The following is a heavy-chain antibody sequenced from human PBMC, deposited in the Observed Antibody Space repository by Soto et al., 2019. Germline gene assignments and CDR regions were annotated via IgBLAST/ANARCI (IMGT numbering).Heavy chain of an antibody. CDR1: GITFSNYA. CDR2: IVSSGGVT. V-gene: IGHV3-23*01. Sequence: EVQLLESGGGLVQPGGSLRLSCAASGITFSNYAMYWVRLAPGKGLEWVSTIVSSGGVTYYAGSVKGRFTISRDNSKSTVYLQMDSLGAEDTAVYFCASTFPLRYGDPSDFDYWGQGTLVAVSS. CDR3: ASTFPLRYGDPSDFDY. J-gene: IGHJ4*02. D-gene: IGHD4-17*01.